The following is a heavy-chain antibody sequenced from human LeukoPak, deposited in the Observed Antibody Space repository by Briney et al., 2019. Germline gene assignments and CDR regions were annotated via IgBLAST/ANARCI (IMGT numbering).Heavy chain of an antibody. J-gene: IGHJ4*02. CDR1: GYTFTGYY. CDR2: INPNSGGT. CDR3: ARDVRGSYGSFDY. V-gene: IGHV1-2*02. Sequence: GASVKVSCKASGYTFTGYYMHWVRQAPGQGLEWMGWINPNSGGTNYAQKFQGRVTMTRDTSISTAYMELSRLRSDDTAVYYCARDVRGSYGSFDYWGQGTLVTVSS. D-gene: IGHD1-26*01.